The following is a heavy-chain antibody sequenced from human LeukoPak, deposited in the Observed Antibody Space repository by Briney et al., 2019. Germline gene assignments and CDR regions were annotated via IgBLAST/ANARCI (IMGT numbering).Heavy chain of an antibody. CDR1: GYTFTSYG. Sequence: ASVKVSSKASGYTFTSYGISWVRQAPGQGLEWMGWISAYNGNTNYAQKLQGRVTMTTDTSTSTAYMELRSLRSDDTAVYYCARDGPIDINDVDTAMPFDYWGQGTLVTVSS. V-gene: IGHV1-18*01. CDR3: ARDGPIDINDVDTAMPFDY. J-gene: IGHJ4*02. CDR2: ISAYNGNT. D-gene: IGHD5-18*01.